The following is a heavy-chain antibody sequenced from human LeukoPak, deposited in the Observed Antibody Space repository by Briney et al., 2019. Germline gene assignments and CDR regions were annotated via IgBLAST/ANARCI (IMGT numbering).Heavy chain of an antibody. D-gene: IGHD6-13*01. J-gene: IGHJ4*02. CDR1: GGSIFSDYYY. CDR3: ARHLYSSSRNPTFDY. CDR2: FYFSGST. V-gene: IGHV4-39*01. Sequence: SETLSLTCTVPGGSIFSDYYYWGWIRQPPGKGLEWLGSFYFSGSTYYNPSLKSRVTISVDTSKNQFSLKLNSVTAADTAVYYCARHLYSSSRNPTFDYWGQGTLVTVSS.